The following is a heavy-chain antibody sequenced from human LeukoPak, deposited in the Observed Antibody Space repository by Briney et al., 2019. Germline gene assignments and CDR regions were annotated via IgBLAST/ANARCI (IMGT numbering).Heavy chain of an antibody. Sequence: SETLSLTCTVSDGSISSSSYYWGWIRQPPGKGLEWIGSIYYSGSTYYNPSLRSRVTISVDTSKTQFSLKLSYVTAADTAVYYCARWRAAARLYWSDPCGQGTLVTVSS. CDR1: DGSISSSSYY. V-gene: IGHV4-39*01. D-gene: IGHD6-13*01. CDR2: IYYSGST. CDR3: ARWRAAARLYWSDP. J-gene: IGHJ5*02.